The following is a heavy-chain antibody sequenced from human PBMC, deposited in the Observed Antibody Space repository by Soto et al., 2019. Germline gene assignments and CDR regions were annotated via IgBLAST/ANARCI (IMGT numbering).Heavy chain of an antibody. CDR2: TDYSGNT. Sequence: SETLSLTCTVSSDSISSYYWIWIRQSPGKGLEWIGYTDYSGNTNYNPSLKSRVTISGDTSKNQFSLRLSSVTAADTAVYYCARHSYGSGSYYPGAAPDYWGQGTLVTVSS. CDR3: ARHSYGSGSYYPGAAPDY. V-gene: IGHV4-59*08. CDR1: SDSISSYY. D-gene: IGHD3-10*01. J-gene: IGHJ4*02.